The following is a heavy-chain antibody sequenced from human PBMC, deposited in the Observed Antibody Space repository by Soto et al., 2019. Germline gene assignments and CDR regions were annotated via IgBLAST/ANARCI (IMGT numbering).Heavy chain of an antibody. J-gene: IGHJ4*02. CDR1: GASMGRYY. CDR3: ARVDYYGAGTYLFYY. D-gene: IGHD3-10*01. CDR2: IADSETT. V-gene: IGHV4-59*01. Sequence: SETLSLTCTVSGASMGRYYWSWIRQSPGKGLEYIGYIADSETTNYSPSLRSRVTISLEASKSQFSLKLSSVTAADTAVYYCARVDYYGAGTYLFYYWGPGTLVTVSS.